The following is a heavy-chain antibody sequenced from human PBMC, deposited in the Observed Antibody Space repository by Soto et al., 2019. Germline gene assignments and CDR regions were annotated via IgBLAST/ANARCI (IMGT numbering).Heavy chain of an antibody. CDR2: IYYSGST. CDR1: GGSISSGGYY. V-gene: IGHV4-31*03. J-gene: IGHJ3*02. CDR3: ARDSAYGSGSPLFVRAFDI. D-gene: IGHD3-10*01. Sequence: SETLSLTCTVSGGSISSGGYYWSWIRQHPGKGLEWIGYIYYSGSTYYNPSLKSRVTISVDTSKNQFSLKLSSVTAADTAVYYCARDSAYGSGSPLFVRAFDIWGQGTMVTVSS.